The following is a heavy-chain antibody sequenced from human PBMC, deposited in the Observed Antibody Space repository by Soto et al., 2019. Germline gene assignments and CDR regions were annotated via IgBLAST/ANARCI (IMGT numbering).Heavy chain of an antibody. J-gene: IGHJ5*02. CDR1: GYTFTGYY. CDR2: INPNSGGT. V-gene: IGHV1-2*02. D-gene: IGHD3-3*01. Sequence: ASVQVSCKASGYTFTGYYMHWVRQAPAQGLAWMGWINPNSGGTNYAQKFQGRVTMTRDTSISTAYMELSRLRSDVTAVYYCARGGYLSTIFGVVHGPWGQGTRVT. CDR3: ARGGYLSTIFGVVHGP.